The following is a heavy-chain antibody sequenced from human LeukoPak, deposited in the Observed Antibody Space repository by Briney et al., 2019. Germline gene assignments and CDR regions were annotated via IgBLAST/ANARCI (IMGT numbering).Heavy chain of an antibody. D-gene: IGHD3-16*02. CDR1: GGSINNYY. CDR3: ARSDTFGGFIAFDAFDI. CDR2: IFYSGST. V-gene: IGHV4-59*01. J-gene: IGHJ3*02. Sequence: KPSETLSLTCSVSGGSINNYYWSWIRQPPGEGLEWIGYIFYSGSTDYNPSLKSRVTISLDTSKNQFSLKLTSVTGADTAVYYCARSDTFGGFIAFDAFDIWGQGTMVTVSS.